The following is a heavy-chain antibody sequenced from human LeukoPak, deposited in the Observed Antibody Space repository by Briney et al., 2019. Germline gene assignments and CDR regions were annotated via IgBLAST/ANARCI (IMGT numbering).Heavy chain of an antibody. D-gene: IGHD6-19*01. J-gene: IGHJ4*02. CDR1: GYRFANYW. CDR2: IYPGDSDT. V-gene: IGHV5-51*01. Sequence: GESLQISCRGSGYRFANYWIGWVRQMPGKGLEWMGIIYPGDSDTRYSPSFQGQVSISADKSISTAYLQWSSLKASDTAIYYCARISGGSGWYYFDYWGQGTLVTVSS. CDR3: ARISGGSGWYYFDY.